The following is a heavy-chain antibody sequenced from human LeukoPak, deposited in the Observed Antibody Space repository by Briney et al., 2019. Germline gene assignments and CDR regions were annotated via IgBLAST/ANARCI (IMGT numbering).Heavy chain of an antibody. CDR1: GGSFSGYY. Sequence: PSETLSLTCAVYGGSFSGYYWSWIRQPPGKGLEWIGEINHSGSTNYNPSLKSRVTISVDTSKNQFSLKLSSVTAADTAVYYCARGRRWLRIDYWGQGTLVTVSS. D-gene: IGHD5-24*01. CDR2: INHSGST. J-gene: IGHJ4*02. V-gene: IGHV4-34*01. CDR3: ARGRRWLRIDY.